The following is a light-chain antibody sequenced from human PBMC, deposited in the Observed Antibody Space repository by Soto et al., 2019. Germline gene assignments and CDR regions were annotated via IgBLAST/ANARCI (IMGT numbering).Light chain of an antibody. J-gene: IGKJ2*01. CDR3: QQYGTSSVYT. Sequence: ELVLTQSPGTLSLSPGERATLSCRASQSVSGSYSAWYQQKPGQAPRLLIYGASNRATGIPDRSSGSGSGTDFTRTISRLEPEDFAVYYCQQYGTSSVYTFGQGTKLDIK. CDR1: QSVSGSY. CDR2: GAS. V-gene: IGKV3-20*01.